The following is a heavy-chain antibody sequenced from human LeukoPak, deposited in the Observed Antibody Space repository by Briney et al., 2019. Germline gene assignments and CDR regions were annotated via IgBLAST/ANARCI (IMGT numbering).Heavy chain of an antibody. CDR3: ARTVMTPGAFDI. CDR1: GGSISSSSYY. V-gene: IGHV4-39*01. Sequence: PSETLSLTCTVSGGSISSSSYYWGWIRQPPGKGLEWIGSIYYSGSTYYNPSLKSRVTISVDTSKNQFSLKLSSVTAADMAVYYCARTVMTPGAFDIWGQGTMVTVSS. J-gene: IGHJ3*02. CDR2: IYYSGST. D-gene: IGHD2-21*02.